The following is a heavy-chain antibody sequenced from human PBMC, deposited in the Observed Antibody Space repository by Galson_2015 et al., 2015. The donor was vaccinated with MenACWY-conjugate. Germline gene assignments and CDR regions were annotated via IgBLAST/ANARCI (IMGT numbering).Heavy chain of an antibody. D-gene: IGHD6-13*01. CDR1: GYTFTDYY. Sequence: SVKVSCKASGYTFTDYYVHWVRQAPGQGLEWMGRVDPNSGDTNYAQNFQGRVTMTRDTSTSTLYLELSSLRSEDTAVYYCARLSLYIPAAGTTDYWGQGTLVTVSS. CDR2: VDPNSGDT. CDR3: ARLSLYIPAAGTTDY. J-gene: IGHJ4*02. V-gene: IGHV1-2*06.